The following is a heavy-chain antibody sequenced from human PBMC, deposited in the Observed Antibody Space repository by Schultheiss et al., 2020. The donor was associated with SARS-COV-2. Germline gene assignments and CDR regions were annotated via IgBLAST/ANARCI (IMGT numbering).Heavy chain of an antibody. Sequence: GESLKISCAASGFTVSSNYMSWVRQAPGKGLEWVSAISGSGGSTYYADSVKGRFTISRDNSKNTLYLQMNSLRAKDTAVYYYAKVGVLTSEVWGQGTLVTVSS. CDR1: GFTVSSNY. V-gene: IGHV3-23*01. CDR3: AKVGVLTSEV. J-gene: IGHJ4*02. D-gene: IGHD1/OR15-1a*01. CDR2: ISGSGGST.